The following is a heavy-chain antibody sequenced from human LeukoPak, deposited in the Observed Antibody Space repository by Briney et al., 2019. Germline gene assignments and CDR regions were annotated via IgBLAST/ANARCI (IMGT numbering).Heavy chain of an antibody. V-gene: IGHV4-34*01. Sequence: SETLSLTCAVYGGSFSGYYWSWIRQPPGKGLEWIGEINHSGSTNYNPSLKSRVTISVDTSKNQFSLKLSSVTAADTAVYYCARQAHDYGDYGLYYFDYWGQGTLVTASS. CDR3: ARQAHDYGDYGLYYFDY. CDR1: GGSFSGYY. D-gene: IGHD4-17*01. J-gene: IGHJ4*02. CDR2: INHSGST.